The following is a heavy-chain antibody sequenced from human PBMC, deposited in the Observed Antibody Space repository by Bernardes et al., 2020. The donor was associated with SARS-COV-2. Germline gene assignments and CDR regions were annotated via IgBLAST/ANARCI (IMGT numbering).Heavy chain of an antibody. V-gene: IGHV3-49*03. Sequence: GSSLRGSCTTSGFTFGDPAISWFRQAPGTGLEWVCFIRSKAQGATTEYAASVKGRFTISRDDSKSVGYLQMNSLKTEDTATYYCTRGAVRALIWGQGTLVTVSS. J-gene: IGHJ4*02. CDR2: IRSKAQGATT. CDR1: GFTFGDPA. CDR3: TRGAVRALI. D-gene: IGHD3-10*01.